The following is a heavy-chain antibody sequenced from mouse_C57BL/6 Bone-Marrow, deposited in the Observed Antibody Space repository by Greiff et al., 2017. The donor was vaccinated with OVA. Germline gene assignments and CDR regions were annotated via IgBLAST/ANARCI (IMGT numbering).Heavy chain of an antibody. D-gene: IGHD3-1*01. J-gene: IGHJ1*03. V-gene: IGHV1-54*01. Sequence: QVQLQQSGAELVRPGTSVKVSCKASGYAFTNYLIEWVKQRPGQGLEWIGVINPGSGGTNYNEKFKGKATLTADKSSSTAYMQLSSLTSEDSAVYFCARGTGGYFDVWGTGTTVTVSS. CDR2: INPGSGGT. CDR1: GYAFTNYL. CDR3: ARGTGGYFDV.